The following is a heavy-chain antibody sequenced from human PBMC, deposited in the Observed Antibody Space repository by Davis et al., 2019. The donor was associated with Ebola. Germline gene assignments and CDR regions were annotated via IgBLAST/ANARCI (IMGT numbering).Heavy chain of an antibody. CDR2: IYYSGST. Sequence: MPSETLSPTCTVSGGSISSGGYYWSWIRQHPGKGLEWIGYIYYSGSTYYNPSLKSRVTISVGTSKNQFSLKLSSVTAADTAVYYCARVPEGSGWYSTLFDYWGQGTLVTVSS. D-gene: IGHD6-19*01. CDR3: ARVPEGSGWYSTLFDY. V-gene: IGHV4-31*03. CDR1: GGSISSGGYY. J-gene: IGHJ4*02.